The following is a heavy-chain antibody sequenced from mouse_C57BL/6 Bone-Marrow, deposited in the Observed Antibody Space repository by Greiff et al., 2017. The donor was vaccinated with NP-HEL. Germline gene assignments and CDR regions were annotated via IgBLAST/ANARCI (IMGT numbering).Heavy chain of an antibody. CDR2: IYIGNGYT. J-gene: IGHJ2*01. CDR1: GYTFTSYG. V-gene: IGHV1-58*01. Sequence: EVQGVESGAELVRPGSSVKMSCKTSGYTFTSYGINWVKQRPGQGLEWIGYIYIGNGYTEYNEKFKGKATLSSDTTSSTDYMQLSSLTSEDSAIYFCAKGYYGSSLDYWGQGTTLTVSS. CDR3: AKGYYGSSLDY. D-gene: IGHD1-1*01.